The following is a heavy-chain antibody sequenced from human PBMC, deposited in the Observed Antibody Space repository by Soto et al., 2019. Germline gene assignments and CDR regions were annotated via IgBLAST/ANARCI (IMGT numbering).Heavy chain of an antibody. CDR3: ARRGVYSSHVYFDY. V-gene: IGHV2-26*01. D-gene: IGHD6-13*01. CDR2: IFSNDEK. J-gene: IGHJ4*02. Sequence: ASGPTLVNPTETLTLTCTVSGFSLSNARMGVSWIRQPPGKALEWLAHIFSNDEKSYSTSLKSRLTISKDTSKSQVVLTMTNMDPVDTATYYCARRGVYSSHVYFDYWGQGTLVTVSS. CDR1: GFSLSNARMG.